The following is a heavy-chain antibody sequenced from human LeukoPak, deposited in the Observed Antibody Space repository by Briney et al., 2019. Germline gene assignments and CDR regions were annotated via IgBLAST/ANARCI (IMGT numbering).Heavy chain of an antibody. CDR1: GFIFSNAW. CDR3: ITDKPYRGLRTFDY. J-gene: IGHJ4*02. Sequence: PGGSLRLSCAGTGFIFSNAWMGWVRHAPGKGLEWVGRMKSIVDGGTTDYAATVKGRFTISRDDSKTTLYLQMHSLKTEDTAVYYCITDKPYRGLRTFDYWGQGTLVTVSS. V-gene: IGHV3-15*01. CDR2: MKSIVDGGTT. D-gene: IGHD1-26*01.